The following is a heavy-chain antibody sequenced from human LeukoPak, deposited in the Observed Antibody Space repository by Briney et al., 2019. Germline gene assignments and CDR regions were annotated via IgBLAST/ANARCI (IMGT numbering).Heavy chain of an antibody. V-gene: IGHV4-38-2*02. CDR3: AREAGYCSSTSCYNWFDP. CDR2: IYHSGST. CDR1: GYSISSGYY. Sequence: SETLSLTCTVSGYSISSGYYWGWIRQPPGKGLEWIGSIYHSGSTYYNPSLKSRATISVDTSKNQFSLKLSSVTAADTAVYYCAREAGYCSSTSCYNWFDPWGQGTLVTVSS. D-gene: IGHD2-2*01. J-gene: IGHJ5*02.